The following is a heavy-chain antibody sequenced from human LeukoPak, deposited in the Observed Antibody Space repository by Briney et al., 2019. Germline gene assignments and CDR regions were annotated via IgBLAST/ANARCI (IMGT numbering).Heavy chain of an antibody. CDR3: ARLWSGTWKNFDY. V-gene: IGHV5-51*01. Sequence: GESLKISCRGSGYSFTSYWIGWVRQMPGKGLEWMGIIYPGDSDTTYSPSFQGQVTISADESISTAYLQWSSLKASDTAMYYCARLWSGTWKNFDYWGQGTLVTVSS. CDR1: GYSFTSYW. CDR2: IYPGDSDT. D-gene: IGHD6-13*01. J-gene: IGHJ4*02.